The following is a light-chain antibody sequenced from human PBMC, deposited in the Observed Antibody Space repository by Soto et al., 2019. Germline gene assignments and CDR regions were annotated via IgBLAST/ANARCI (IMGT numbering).Light chain of an antibody. V-gene: IGLV2-14*03. CDR3: SSNTTSNTRQIV. Sequence: QSVLTQPASVSGSPGQSITISCTGTSSDVGGYNYVSWYQHHPGKAPKLIIYDVSNRPSGVSIRFSGSKSDNTASLTISGLQPEDEADNHCSSNTTSNTRQIVFGTGTKVTVL. CDR2: DVS. CDR1: SSDVGGYNY. J-gene: IGLJ1*01.